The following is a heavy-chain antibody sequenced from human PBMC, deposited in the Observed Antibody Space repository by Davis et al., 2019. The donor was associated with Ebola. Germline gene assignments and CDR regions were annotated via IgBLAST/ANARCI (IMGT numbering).Heavy chain of an antibody. Sequence: SVKVSCKASGDIFSNYALSWVRQAPGQGLEWMGRIIPVLGITNYAQKFQGRVTITADKSTSTLYMELSSLRSEDTAVYYCARDLRDNYYDTSGSTEYYFDYWGQGTLVTVSS. CDR3: ARDLRDNYYDTSGSTEYYFDY. CDR1: GDIFSNYA. V-gene: IGHV1-69*04. D-gene: IGHD3-22*01. J-gene: IGHJ4*02. CDR2: IIPVLGIT.